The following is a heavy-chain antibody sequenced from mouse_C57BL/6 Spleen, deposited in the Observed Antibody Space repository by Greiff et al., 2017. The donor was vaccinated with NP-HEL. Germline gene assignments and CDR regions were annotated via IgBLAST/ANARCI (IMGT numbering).Heavy chain of an antibody. J-gene: IGHJ3*01. D-gene: IGHD2-1*01. V-gene: IGHV1-26*01. Sequence: VQLQQSGPELVKPGASVKISCKASGYTFTDYYMNSVKQSHGKSLEWIGDINPNNGGTSYNQKFKGKATLTVDKSSSTAYMELRSLTSEDSAVYYCARDYGNYEGFAYWGQGTLVTVSA. CDR1: GYTFTDYY. CDR3: ARDYGNYEGFAY. CDR2: INPNNGGT.